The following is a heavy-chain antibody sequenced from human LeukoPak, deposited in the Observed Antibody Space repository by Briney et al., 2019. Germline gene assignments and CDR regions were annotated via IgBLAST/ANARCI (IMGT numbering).Heavy chain of an antibody. Sequence: ASVKVSCKASGYTFTGYYMHWVRQAPGQGLEWMGWINPNSGGTNYAQKFQGRVTMTRDTSISTAYMELSRLRSDDTAVYYCARTLKRGGNRFEPWGQGTLVTVSS. CDR2: INPNSGGT. J-gene: IGHJ5*02. V-gene: IGHV1-2*02. CDR3: ARTLKRGGNRFEP. D-gene: IGHD2/OR15-2a*01. CDR1: GYTFTGYY.